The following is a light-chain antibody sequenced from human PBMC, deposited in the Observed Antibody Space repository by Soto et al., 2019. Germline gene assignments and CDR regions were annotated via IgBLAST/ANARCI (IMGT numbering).Light chain of an antibody. CDR3: QQRSDWPYT. CDR2: DAS. J-gene: IGKJ2*01. CDR1: QSVSTY. V-gene: IGKV3-11*01. Sequence: EIVLTQSPATLSLSPGEGATLSCRASQSVSTYLAWYQQKPGQAPRLLIYDASNRATGIPARFSGSGSGTDFTLAISSLEPEDFAVYYCQQRSDWPYTFAQGTKLEIK.